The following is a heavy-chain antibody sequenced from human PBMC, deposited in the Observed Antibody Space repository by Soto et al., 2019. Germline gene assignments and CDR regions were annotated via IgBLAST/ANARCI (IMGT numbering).Heavy chain of an antibody. D-gene: IGHD1-26*01. Sequence: PSETLSLTCTVSGGSINSYYWTWIRQPPGRGLEWIGYIYYKGSTNYNPSLKSRVTISVDTSKNQFSLKLSSVTAADTAIYYCARAPGLYSGSYRGTFDIWGQGTMVTVSS. CDR2: IYYKGST. J-gene: IGHJ3*02. CDR1: GGSINSYY. V-gene: IGHV4-59*01. CDR3: ARAPGLYSGSYRGTFDI.